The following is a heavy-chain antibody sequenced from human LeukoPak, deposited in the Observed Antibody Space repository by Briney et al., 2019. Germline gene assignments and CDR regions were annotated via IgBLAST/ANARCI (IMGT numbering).Heavy chain of an antibody. Sequence: GGSLRHSCAASGFTFSGYGMHWVRQAPGKGLEWVTGIAFDGSRKHYAESVKGRFTISRDNARNTMDLQMNSLRVEDTAVYHCTRYDSSRFDPWGQETLVIVSS. V-gene: IGHV3-30*03. CDR1: GFTFSGYG. CDR2: IAFDGSRK. D-gene: IGHD3-3*01. J-gene: IGHJ5*02. CDR3: TRYDSSRFDP.